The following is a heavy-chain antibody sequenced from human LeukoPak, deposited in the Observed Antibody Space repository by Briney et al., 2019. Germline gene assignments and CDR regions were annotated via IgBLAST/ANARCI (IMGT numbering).Heavy chain of an antibody. V-gene: IGHV4-39*01. CDR2: IYYSGST. CDR3: ASSGEQQDFQH. J-gene: IGHJ1*01. Sequence: SETLSLTCSVSGDSISSSSYYWGWIRQPPGKGLEWIGSIYYSGSTYYNPSLKSRVTISVDTSKNQFSLKLSSMTAADTAVYYCASSGEQQDFQHWGQGTLVTVSS. CDR1: GDSISSSSYY. D-gene: IGHD6-13*01.